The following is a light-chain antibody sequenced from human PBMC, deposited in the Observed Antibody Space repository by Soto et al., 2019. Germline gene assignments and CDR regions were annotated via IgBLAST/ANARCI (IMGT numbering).Light chain of an antibody. J-gene: IGKJ2*01. CDR3: QQSYSARYT. CDR1: QSTSSY. CDR2: GAS. Sequence: DIQMTQCPSSLSASVGDRVTITCWASQSTSSYLNWYQQKPEKAPQLLIYGASTFQGGVPSRFSGRAPGTDFTLTISALQPEDVAPYYCQQSYSARYTFGQGTKLDI. V-gene: IGKV1-39*01.